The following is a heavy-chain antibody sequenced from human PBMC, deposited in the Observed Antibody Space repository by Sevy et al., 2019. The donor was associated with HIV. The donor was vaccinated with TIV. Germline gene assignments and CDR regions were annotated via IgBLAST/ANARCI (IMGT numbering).Heavy chain of an antibody. D-gene: IGHD3-3*01. V-gene: IGHV3-7*01. J-gene: IGHJ4*02. CDR3: ARDTYYDFWSGLDY. CDR2: IKQDGSEK. CDR1: GFTFSSYW. Sequence: GGSLRLSCAASGFTFSSYWMSWVRQAPGKGLEWVANIKQDGSEKYDVDSVKGRFTISRDNAKNSLYLQMNSLRAEDTAVYYCARDTYYDFWSGLDYWGQGTLVSVSS.